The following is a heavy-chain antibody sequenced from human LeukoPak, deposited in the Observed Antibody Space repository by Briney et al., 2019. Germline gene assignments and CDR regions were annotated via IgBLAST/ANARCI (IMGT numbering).Heavy chain of an antibody. Sequence: GGSLRLSCAASGFTFSSCSMNWVRQAPGKGLEWVSSISSSSSYIYYADSVKGRFTISRDNAKNSLYLQMNSLRAEDTAVYYCASVSGSGYYYLDWFDPWGQGTLVTVSS. D-gene: IGHD3-22*01. J-gene: IGHJ5*02. CDR3: ASVSGSGYYYLDWFDP. V-gene: IGHV3-21*01. CDR1: GFTFSSCS. CDR2: ISSSSSYI.